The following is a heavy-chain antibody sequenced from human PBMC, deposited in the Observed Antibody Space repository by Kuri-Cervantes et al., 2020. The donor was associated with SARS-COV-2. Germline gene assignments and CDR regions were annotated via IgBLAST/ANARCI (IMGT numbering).Heavy chain of an antibody. CDR3: AKGYNYYGSGTDAFDI. D-gene: IGHD3-10*01. CDR1: GFTVSSNY. J-gene: IGHJ3*02. CDR2: IYSGGST. Sequence: GGSLRLSCAASGFTVSSNYMSWVRQAPGKGLEWVSVIYSGGSTYYADSVKGRFTISRDNSKNTLYLQMNSLRAEDTAVYYCAKGYNYYGSGTDAFDIWGQGTMVTVSS. V-gene: IGHV3-53*01.